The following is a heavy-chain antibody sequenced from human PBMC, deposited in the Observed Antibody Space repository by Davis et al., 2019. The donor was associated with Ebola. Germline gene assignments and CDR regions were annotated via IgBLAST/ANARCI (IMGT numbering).Heavy chain of an antibody. CDR1: VITFSSYA. V-gene: IGHV3-23*01. CDR3: AKDPRGAVAGTCYFDY. J-gene: IGHJ4*02. Sequence: GESLKISCADSVITFSSYAMTWVRQAPGKGLEWVSAISGSGGTTYYAGSVKGRFTISRDNSKKTLYLQMNSLRAEDTAVYYCAKDPRGAVAGTCYFDYWGQGTLVTVSS. D-gene: IGHD6-19*01. CDR2: ISGSGGTT.